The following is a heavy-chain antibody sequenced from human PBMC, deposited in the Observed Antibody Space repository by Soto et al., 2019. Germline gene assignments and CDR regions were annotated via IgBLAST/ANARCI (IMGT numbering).Heavy chain of an antibody. CDR2: INGTGGST. D-gene: IGHD5-18*01. J-gene: IGHJ5*02. V-gene: IGHV3-23*01. Sequence: EVQLLESGGGLVQPGGSLRLSCAASGFTFSTHAMSWVRQAPGKGLEWVSTINGTGGSTFNADNVGGRFTVSKDNSQDTLYLQMNNLRAEDSAVYYCAKDAPGFPLWSQLDTWGLGTLVTVSS. CDR3: AKDAPGFPLWSQLDT. CDR1: GFTFSTHA.